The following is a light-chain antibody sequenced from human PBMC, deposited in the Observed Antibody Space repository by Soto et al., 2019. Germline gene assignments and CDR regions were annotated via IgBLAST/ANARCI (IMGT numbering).Light chain of an antibody. Sequence: QSVLTQPPSASGSPGQSVTISCTGTSSDVGGHNFVSWYQQHPGKAPNFLIYEVTKRPPGVPDRFSGSKSGITASLTVSGLQADDEAYYYCSAYAGNNNPVIFGGGTQLTVL. CDR2: EVT. V-gene: IGLV2-8*01. CDR3: SAYAGNNNPVI. J-gene: IGLJ2*01. CDR1: SSDVGGHNF.